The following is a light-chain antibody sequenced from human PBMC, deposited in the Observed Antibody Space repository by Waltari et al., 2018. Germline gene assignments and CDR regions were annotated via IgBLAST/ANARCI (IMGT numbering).Light chain of an antibody. J-gene: IGKJ2*01. V-gene: IGKV1-NL1*01. CDR3: QQYYFTPYT. CDR2: GAS. CDR1: QGISNS. Sequence: DIQMTQSPSSLSASVGDRVTITCRASQGISNSLASYQQKPGKAPKLLLYGASRLESGVPPRFSGSGSGTDYTLTISSLQPDDFATYYCQQYYFTPYTFGQGTKLDIK.